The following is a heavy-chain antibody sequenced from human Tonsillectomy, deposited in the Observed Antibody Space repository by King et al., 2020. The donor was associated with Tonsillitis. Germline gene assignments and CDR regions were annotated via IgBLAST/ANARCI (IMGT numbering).Heavy chain of an antibody. V-gene: IGHV3-23*04. CDR1: GFTFSSYA. CDR3: AKPSYDSSGYYWDWYFDL. D-gene: IGHD3-22*01. J-gene: IGHJ2*01. CDR2: IIGSGGST. Sequence: VQLVESGGGLVQPGGSLRLSCAASGFTFSSYAMSWVRQAPGKGLEWVSAIIGSGGSTYYADSVKGRFTISRDNSKNTLYLQMNSLRADDTAVYYCAKPSYDSSGYYWDWYFDLWGRGTLVTVSS.